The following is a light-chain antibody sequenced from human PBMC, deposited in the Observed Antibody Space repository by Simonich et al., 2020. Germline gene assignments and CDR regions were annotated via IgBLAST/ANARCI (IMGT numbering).Light chain of an antibody. CDR1: NIGSKS. Sequence: SYVLTQPPSVSVAPGKTARITCGGNNIGSKSVHWYQQKPGQAPVLGVYEYSDRPAGIPERFSGSNSGNTATLTISRVEAGDEADYYCQVWDSSSDHPVFGGGTKLTVL. J-gene: IGLJ3*02. V-gene: IGLV3-21*03. CDR2: EYS. CDR3: QVWDSSSDHPV.